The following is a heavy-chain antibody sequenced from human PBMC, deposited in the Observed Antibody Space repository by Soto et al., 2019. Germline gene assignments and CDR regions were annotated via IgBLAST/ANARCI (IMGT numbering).Heavy chain of an antibody. CDR3: ARDRITTTWAGHDS. J-gene: IGHJ4*02. V-gene: IGHV4-4*02. CDR1: SGTISSSNW. CDR2: INQSGST. D-gene: IGHD6-19*01. Sequence: SETLSLTCAVSSGTISSSNWWTWVRQPPGKGLEWIGDINQSGSTNYNPSLKSRVSISVDKSKNQFFLKLTSVTAGDTAVYYCARDRITTTWAGHDSWGQGTLVTVSS.